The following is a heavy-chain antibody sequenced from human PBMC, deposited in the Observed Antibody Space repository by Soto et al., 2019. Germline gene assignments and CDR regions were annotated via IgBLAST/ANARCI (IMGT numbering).Heavy chain of an antibody. Sequence: QLQLQESGPRLVKHSEPLSLTCTVSGGSISGFSWSWVGQPQGKALEWIGHISYIGSTNYNPSLKSRVTIFVDTSKNRSSLKLSSVTAADTVVYYCTRVARFGIKQWMTYWGQGTLVTVSS. CDR2: ISYIGST. V-gene: IGHV4-59*13. CDR3: TRVARFGIKQWMTY. D-gene: IGHD6-19*01. J-gene: IGHJ4*02. CDR1: GGSISGFS.